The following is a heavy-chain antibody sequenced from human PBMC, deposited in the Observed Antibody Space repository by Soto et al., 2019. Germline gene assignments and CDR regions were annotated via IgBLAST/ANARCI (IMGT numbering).Heavy chain of an antibody. CDR3: ARADRTLVTSYSLDV. D-gene: IGHD2-21*02. V-gene: IGHV4-34*01. CDR2: INHSGTI. J-gene: IGHJ6*02. CDR1: GGSFSGYY. Sequence: AETLSLTCAVYGGSFSGYYWSWIRQPPGKGLEWIGEINHSGTINFNPSLKSRLTISLDTSKKHFSLKLSSVTDADTAAYYCARADRTLVTSYSLDVWGQGTTVTVSS.